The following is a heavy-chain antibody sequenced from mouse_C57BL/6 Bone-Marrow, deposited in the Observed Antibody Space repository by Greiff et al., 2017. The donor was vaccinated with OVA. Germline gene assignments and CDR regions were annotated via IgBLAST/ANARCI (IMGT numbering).Heavy chain of an antibody. CDR1: GYTFTSYG. CDR2: IYPRSGNT. Sequence: VQLQQSGAELARPGASVKLSCKASGYTFTSYGISWVKQRTGPGLEWIGEIYPRSGNTYYNEKFKGKATLTADKSSRTAYMKLRSLTSEDSAVYLCAREYFYYGSGYYFDYWGQGTTLTVSS. D-gene: IGHD1-1*01. CDR3: AREYFYYGSGYYFDY. V-gene: IGHV1-81*01. J-gene: IGHJ2*01.